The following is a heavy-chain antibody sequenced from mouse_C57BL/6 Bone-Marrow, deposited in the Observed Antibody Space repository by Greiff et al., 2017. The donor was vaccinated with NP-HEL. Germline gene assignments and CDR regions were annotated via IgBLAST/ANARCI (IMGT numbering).Heavy chain of an antibody. J-gene: IGHJ2*01. CDR1: GYTFTSYW. Sequence: QVQLQQPGAELVRPGSSVKLSCKASGYTFTSYWMDWVKQRPGQGLEWIGNIYPSDSETHYNQKFKDKATLTVDKSSSTAYMQLSSLTSEDSAVYYCARRNWDGGDYWGQGTTLTVSS. CDR2: IYPSDSET. CDR3: ARRNWDGGDY. D-gene: IGHD4-1*01. V-gene: IGHV1-61*01.